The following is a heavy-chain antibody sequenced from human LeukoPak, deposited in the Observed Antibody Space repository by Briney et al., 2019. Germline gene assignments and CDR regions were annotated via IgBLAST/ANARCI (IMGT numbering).Heavy chain of an antibody. CDR2: IIAGGDT. D-gene: IGHD3-22*01. Sequence: GGSLRLSCVASGFTFRSYAMAWVRQAPGKGLEQGLEWVASIIAGGDTFYADSVKGRFTISRDNSRNTLYLQMNRLRAEDTDIYYCASGSTLGSGYYFDSWGPGTLVTVSS. CDR1: GFTFRSYA. J-gene: IGHJ4*01. V-gene: IGHV3-23*01. CDR3: ASGSTLGSGYYFDS.